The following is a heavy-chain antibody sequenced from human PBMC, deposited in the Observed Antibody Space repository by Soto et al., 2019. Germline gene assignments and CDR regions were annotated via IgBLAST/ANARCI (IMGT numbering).Heavy chain of an antibody. CDR2: IIPIFGIA. V-gene: IGHV1-69*04. CDR3: ARDPVDGYDFFDN. Sequence: SVKVSCKASGGTFSSYTISWVRQAPGQGLEWMGRIIPIFGIANYAQKFQGRVTITADKSTSTAYMELSSLRSADTAVYWCARDPVDGYDFFDNWGQGALVTVSS. CDR1: GGTFSSYT. D-gene: IGHD5-12*01. J-gene: IGHJ5*02.